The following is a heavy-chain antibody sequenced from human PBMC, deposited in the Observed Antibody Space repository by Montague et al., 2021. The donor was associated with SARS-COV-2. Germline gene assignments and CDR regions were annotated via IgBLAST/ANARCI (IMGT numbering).Heavy chain of an antibody. J-gene: IGHJ4*02. V-gene: IGHV4-39*01. CDR1: GGPISGSSDY. Sequence: SETLSLICTVTGGPISGSSDYLGWIRQSPGKGLEWIASVDYSGNTYYSPSLKSRLTISVDTSKNQFSLKLNSVTAADTALYYCARREYSYGWGDWGQGTLVTVSS. CDR3: ARREYSYGWGD. CDR2: VDYSGNT. D-gene: IGHD5-18*01.